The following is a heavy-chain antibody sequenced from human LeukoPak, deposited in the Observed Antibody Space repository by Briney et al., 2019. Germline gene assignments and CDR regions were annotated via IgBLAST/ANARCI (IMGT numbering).Heavy chain of an antibody. J-gene: IGHJ2*01. D-gene: IGHD3-22*01. V-gene: IGHV4-34*01. CDR1: GGSFSGYY. CDR3: ARGRGGIARKYDSSTTRYFDL. Sequence: PSETLSLTCAVYGGSFSGYYWSWIRQPPGKGLEWSGEINHSGSTNYNPSLKSRGAISVDTSKNQFSLKLSSVTGADTAVYYCARGRGGIARKYDSSTTRYFDLWGRGTLVTVSS. CDR2: INHSGST.